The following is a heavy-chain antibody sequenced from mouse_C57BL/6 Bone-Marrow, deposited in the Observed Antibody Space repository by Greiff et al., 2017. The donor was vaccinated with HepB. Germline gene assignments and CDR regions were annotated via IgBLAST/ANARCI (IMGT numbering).Heavy chain of an antibody. CDR2: INPSNGGT. CDR3: ARGWGYGSSYWYFDV. V-gene: IGHV1-53*01. D-gene: IGHD1-1*01. Sequence: QVQLKQPGTELVKPGASVKLSCKASGYTFTSYWMHWVKQRPGQGLEWIGNINPSNGGTNYNEKFKSKATLTVDKSSSTAYMQLSSLTSEDSAVYYCARGWGYGSSYWYFDVWGTGTTVTVSS. J-gene: IGHJ1*03. CDR1: GYTFTSYW.